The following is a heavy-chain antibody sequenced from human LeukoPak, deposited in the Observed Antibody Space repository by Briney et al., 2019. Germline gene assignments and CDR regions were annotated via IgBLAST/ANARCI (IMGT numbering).Heavy chain of an antibody. CDR2: IIPIFGTA. CDR3: ASISVPAAHYYYYVDV. D-gene: IGHD2-2*01. V-gene: IGHV1-69*01. Sequence: SVKVSCKASGGTFSSYAISWVRQAPGQGLEWMGGIIPIFGTANYAQKFQGRVTITADESTSTAYMELSSLRSEDTAVYYCASISVPAAHYYYYVDVWGKGTTVTVSS. J-gene: IGHJ6*03. CDR1: GGTFSSYA.